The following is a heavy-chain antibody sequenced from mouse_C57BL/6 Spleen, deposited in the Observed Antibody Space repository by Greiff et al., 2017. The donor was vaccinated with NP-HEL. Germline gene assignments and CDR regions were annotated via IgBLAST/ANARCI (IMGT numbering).Heavy chain of an antibody. V-gene: IGHV6-3*01. CDR3: TEGGSSYGYYAMDY. J-gene: IGHJ4*01. Sequence: EVKVVESGGGLVQPGGSMKLSCVASGFTFSNYWMNWVRQSPEKGLEWVAQIRLKSDNYATHYAESVKGRFTISRDDSKSSVYLQMNNLRAEDTGIYYCTEGGSSYGYYAMDYWGQGTSVTVSS. CDR2: IRLKSDNYAT. D-gene: IGHD1-1*01. CDR1: GFTFSNYW.